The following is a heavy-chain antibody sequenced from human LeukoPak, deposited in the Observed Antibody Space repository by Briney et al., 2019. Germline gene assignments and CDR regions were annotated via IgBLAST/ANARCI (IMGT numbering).Heavy chain of an antibody. CDR3: ARWGSTSCYDY. CDR2: ISTNGDNT. J-gene: IGHJ4*02. V-gene: IGHV3-64*02. D-gene: IGHD2-2*01. CDR1: GFTFSTYA. Sequence: PGGSLRLSCAASGFTFSTYAMHWVRQAPGKGLEYVSAISTNGDNTYYADSVKGRFTISRDNSKNTLFLQMGSLRADDMAVYYCARWGSTSCYDYWGQGTLVTVSS.